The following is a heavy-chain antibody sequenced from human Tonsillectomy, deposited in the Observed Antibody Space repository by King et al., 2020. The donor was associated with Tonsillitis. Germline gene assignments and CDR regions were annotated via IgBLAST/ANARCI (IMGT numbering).Heavy chain of an antibody. Sequence: VQLVESGGGVVQPGGSLRLSCAASGFTFTSYGMHWVRQAPGKGLEWVTFIRYDGSEKYYADSVNGRFTVSRANSKNTLFLQINSLSAEDTAVYYCAKGEVGTLTYFDYWGQGTLVTVSS. CDR1: GFTFTSYG. J-gene: IGHJ4*02. CDR3: AKGEVGTLTYFDY. D-gene: IGHD1-26*01. CDR2: IRYDGSEK. V-gene: IGHV3-30*02.